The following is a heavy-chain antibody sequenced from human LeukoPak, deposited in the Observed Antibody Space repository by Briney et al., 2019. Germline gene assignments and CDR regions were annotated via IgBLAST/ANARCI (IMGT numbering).Heavy chain of an antibody. CDR2: ISYDGSNK. D-gene: IGHD3-10*01. J-gene: IGHJ4*02. V-gene: IGHV3-30*18. CDR1: GFTFSSYG. Sequence: GGSLRLSCAASGFTFSSYGMHWVRQPPGKGLEWVGVISYDGSNKYYADSVKGRFTISRDNSKNALYLQMNRLRAEETAVYYCAKGAGGSFDYWGQGTLVTVSS. CDR3: AKGAGGSFDY.